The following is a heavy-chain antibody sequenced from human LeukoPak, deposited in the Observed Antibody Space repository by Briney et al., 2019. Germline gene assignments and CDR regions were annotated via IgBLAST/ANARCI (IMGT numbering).Heavy chain of an antibody. CDR3: ARVDNNGGNTLYFDY. CDR1: GGSISSGGYS. CDR2: IYHSGST. V-gene: IGHV4-30-2*01. J-gene: IGHJ4*02. D-gene: IGHD4-23*01. Sequence: SETLSLTCAVSGGSISSGGYSWSWIRQPPGKGLEWIGYIYHSGSTYYNPSLKSRVTISVDRSKNQFSLKLSSVTAAGTAVYYCARVDNNGGNTLYFDYWGQGTLVTVSS.